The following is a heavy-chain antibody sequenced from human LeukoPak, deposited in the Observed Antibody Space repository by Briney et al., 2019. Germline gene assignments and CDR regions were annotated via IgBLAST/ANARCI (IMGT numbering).Heavy chain of an antibody. V-gene: IGHV4-59*01. CDR2: IYYSGST. D-gene: IGHD6-13*01. CDR3: ARCVIAAAGEVNFDY. Sequence: SETLSLTCTVSGGSISSYYWSWIRQPPGKGLEWIGYIYYSGSTNYNPSLKSRVTISVDTSKNQFSLKLSSVTAADTAVYYCARCVIAAAGEVNFDYWGQGTLVTVSS. CDR1: GGSISSYY. J-gene: IGHJ4*02.